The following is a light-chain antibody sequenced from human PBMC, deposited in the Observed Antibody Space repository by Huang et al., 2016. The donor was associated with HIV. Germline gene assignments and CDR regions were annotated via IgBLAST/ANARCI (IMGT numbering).Light chain of an antibody. CDR2: DAS. CDR3: QQRTTWPLS. CDR1: KSISSY. Sequence: EIVLTQSPATLSLSAGESATLSCRASKSISSYLAWYQQKPGQTPRRLITDASDRATGIPARCGGSGSGTDFTLTINSLEPEDSAVSYCQQRTTWPLSFGGGTKVEIK. V-gene: IGKV3-11*01. J-gene: IGKJ4*01.